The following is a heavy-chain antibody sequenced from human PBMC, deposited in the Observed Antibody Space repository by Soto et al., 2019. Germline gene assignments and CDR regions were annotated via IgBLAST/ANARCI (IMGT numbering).Heavy chain of an antibody. CDR2: IYYSGST. J-gene: IGHJ4*02. CDR3: ARHTRPMATIDY. Sequence: SETLSLTCTVSGGSISSSSYYWGWIRQPPGKGLEWIGSIYYSGSTYYNPSLKSRVTISVDTSKNQFSLKLSSVTAADTAVYYCARHTRPMATIDYWGQGTLVTVSS. CDR1: GGSISSSSYY. V-gene: IGHV4-39*01. D-gene: IGHD5-12*01.